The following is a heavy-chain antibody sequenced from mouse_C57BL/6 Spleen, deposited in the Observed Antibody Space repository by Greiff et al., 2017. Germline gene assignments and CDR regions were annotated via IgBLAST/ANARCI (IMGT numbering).Heavy chain of an antibody. J-gene: IGHJ4*01. CDR3: ARGDDGYYVGAMDY. CDR1: GFSFTSYG. V-gene: IGHV2-2*01. Sequence: VQLQQSGPGLVQPSQRLSITCTVSGFSFTSYGVHWVRQSPGKGLEWLGVIWSGGSTDYNAAFISRLSISKDNSKSQVFFKMNSLQADDTAIYYCARGDDGYYVGAMDYWGQGTSVTVSS. D-gene: IGHD2-3*01. CDR2: IWSGGST.